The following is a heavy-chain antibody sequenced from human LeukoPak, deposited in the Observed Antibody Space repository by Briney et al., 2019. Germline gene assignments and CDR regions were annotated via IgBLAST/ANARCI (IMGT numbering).Heavy chain of an antibody. CDR3: TKAYGSGSYTSPFDY. V-gene: IGHV3-9*01. CDR2: ISWNSGRI. J-gene: IGHJ4*02. CDR1: GFTFDDYA. Sequence: GRSLRLSCAASGFTFDDYAMRWVRHAPGKGLGWVSGISWNSGRIGYADSVKGRFTISRDNAKNSLYLQMNSLRPEDTAFYYCTKAYGSGSYTSPFDYWGQGTLVTVSS. D-gene: IGHD3-10*01.